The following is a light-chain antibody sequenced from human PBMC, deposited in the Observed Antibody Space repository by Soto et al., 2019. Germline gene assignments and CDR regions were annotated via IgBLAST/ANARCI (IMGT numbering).Light chain of an antibody. V-gene: IGKV1-39*01. J-gene: IGKJ4*01. CDR1: QNIAYY. Sequence: DIQMTQSPSSLSASAGDTVTITCRARQNIAYYLSWYQQKPGKAPKLMMYSSSILHDGVSSRFSGDGSGTALNLTITGLQPEDFATYYCLQTFTPHSTFGGGTPVEVK. CDR2: SSS. CDR3: LQTFTPHST.